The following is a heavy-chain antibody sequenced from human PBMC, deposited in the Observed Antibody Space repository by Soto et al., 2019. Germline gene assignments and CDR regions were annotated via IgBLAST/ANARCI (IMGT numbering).Heavy chain of an antibody. CDR3: AKDKGAYFYDTNGYLDH. Sequence: GGSLRLSCVVCGFNFDDYTIHWVRQVPWKGLQWVSGITWRSDIVDYADSVKGRFTISRDNAKMSLYLQMNSLRPEDTAFYYCAKDKGAYFYDTNGYLDHSGQGALVAVSS. CDR1: GFNFDDYT. V-gene: IGHV3-9*01. J-gene: IGHJ4*02. D-gene: IGHD3-22*01. CDR2: ITWRSDIV.